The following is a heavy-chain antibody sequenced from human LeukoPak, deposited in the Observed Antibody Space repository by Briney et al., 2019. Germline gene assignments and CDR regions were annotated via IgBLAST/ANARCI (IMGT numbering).Heavy chain of an antibody. V-gene: IGHV4-59*01. CDR3: ARAGGAVDY. J-gene: IGHJ4*02. CDR1: GGSISSYY. Sequence: SETLSLTCSVSGGSISSYYWSWIRQPPGKGLEWIGYLYYSGSPSYNPSLKSRVTISVDTSKNQLSLKLRSVTAADTAVYYCARAGGAVDYWGQGTLVTVSS. D-gene: IGHD3-10*01. CDR2: LYYSGSP.